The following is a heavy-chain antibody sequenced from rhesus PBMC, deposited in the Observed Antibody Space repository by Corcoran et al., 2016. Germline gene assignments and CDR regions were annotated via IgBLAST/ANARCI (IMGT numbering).Heavy chain of an antibody. CDR1: GFTFSSYW. V-gene: IGHV3S25*01. CDR2: INSGGGST. Sequence: EVQLVESGGGLAKPGGSLRLSCAASGFTFSSYWMNWVRQAPGKVLEWGSAINSGGGSTYYADSLKGRLTISRDNSKNTLSLQMNSLRAEDTAVYYCAKDRAAAGYSYFDYWGQGVLVTVSS. J-gene: IGHJ4*01. CDR3: AKDRAAAGYSYFDY. D-gene: IGHD6-25*01.